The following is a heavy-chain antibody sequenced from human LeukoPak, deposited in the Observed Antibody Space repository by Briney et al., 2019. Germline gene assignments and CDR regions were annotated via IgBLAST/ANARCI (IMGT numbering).Heavy chain of an antibody. CDR2: IKSKGDGGTT. J-gene: IGHJ4*02. V-gene: IGHV3-15*01. Sequence: SGGSLRLSCSASGFNLKEAWMTWVRQAPGKGLEWVGRIKSKGDGGTTDVAAPLKARFSISRDDSRNELYMEVRSLRVEDTAMYYCATEALGAMSVIAFWGQGTLVTVSS. CDR1: GFNLKEAW. CDR3: ATEALGAMSVIAF. D-gene: IGHD3-16*01.